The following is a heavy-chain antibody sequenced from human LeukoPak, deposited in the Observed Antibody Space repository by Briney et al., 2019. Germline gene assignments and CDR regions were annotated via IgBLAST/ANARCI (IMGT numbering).Heavy chain of an antibody. CDR2: IYYSGST. CDR3: AREYSGYDNRFDY. Sequence: SETLSLTCTVSGGSISSGGYYWSWIRQHPGKGLEWIGYIYYSGSTYYNPSLKSRVTISVDTSKNQFSLKLSSVTAADTAVYYCAREYSGYDNRFDYWGQGTLVTVSS. CDR1: GGSISSGGYY. J-gene: IGHJ4*02. D-gene: IGHD5-12*01. V-gene: IGHV4-31*03.